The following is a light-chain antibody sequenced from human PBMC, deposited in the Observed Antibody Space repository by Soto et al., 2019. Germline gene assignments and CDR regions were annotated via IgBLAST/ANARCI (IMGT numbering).Light chain of an antibody. J-gene: IGLJ1*01. CDR3: SLYAGSNIFV. CDR1: SSDVGGYNF. V-gene: IGLV2-8*01. Sequence: QSALTQPPSASGSPGQSVTISCTGTSSDVGGYNFVAWYQQHPGKAPKLMISEVSKRPSGVPDRFSGSKSGNTASLTVSGLQAEDEADYYCSLYAGSNIFVFGTGTKVTVL. CDR2: EVS.